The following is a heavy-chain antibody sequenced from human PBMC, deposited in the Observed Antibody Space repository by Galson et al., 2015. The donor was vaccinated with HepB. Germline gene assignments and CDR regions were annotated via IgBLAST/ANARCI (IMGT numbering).Heavy chain of an antibody. D-gene: IGHD4-23*01. CDR2: ISSSSSTI. V-gene: IGHV3-48*02. J-gene: IGHJ6*02. CDR3: AREGNYGGPPGGMDV. Sequence: SLRLSCAASGFTFSSYSMNWVRQAPGKGLEWVSYISSSSSTIYYADSVKGRFTISRDNAKNSLYLQMNSLRDEDTAVYYCAREGNYGGPPGGMDVWGQGTTVTVSS. CDR1: GFTFSSYS.